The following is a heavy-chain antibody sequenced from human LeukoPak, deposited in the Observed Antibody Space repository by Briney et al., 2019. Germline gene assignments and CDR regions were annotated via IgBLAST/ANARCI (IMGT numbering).Heavy chain of an antibody. CDR3: AREKFEYSSSSVDY. D-gene: IGHD6-6*01. J-gene: IGHJ4*02. CDR1: GFTFSSYA. Sequence: GGSLRLSCAASGFTFSSYAMHWVRQAPGKGLEWVAVISYDGSNKYYADSVKGRFTISRDNSKNTLYLQMNSLRAEDTAVYYCAREKFEYSSSSVDYRGQGTLVTVSS. V-gene: IGHV3-30-3*01. CDR2: ISYDGSNK.